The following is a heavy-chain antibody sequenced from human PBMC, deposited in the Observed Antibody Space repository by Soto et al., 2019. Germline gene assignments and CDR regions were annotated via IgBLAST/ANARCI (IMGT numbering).Heavy chain of an antibody. Sequence: GASVKVSCKASGGTFSSYTISWVRQAPGQGLEWMGRIIPILGIANYAQKFQGRVTITADKSTSTAYMELSSLRSEDTAVYYCARTPGYSSGWYNFWGQGTLVTVSS. D-gene: IGHD6-19*01. J-gene: IGHJ4*02. CDR1: GGTFSSYT. CDR2: IIPILGIA. V-gene: IGHV1-69*02. CDR3: ARTPGYSSGWYNF.